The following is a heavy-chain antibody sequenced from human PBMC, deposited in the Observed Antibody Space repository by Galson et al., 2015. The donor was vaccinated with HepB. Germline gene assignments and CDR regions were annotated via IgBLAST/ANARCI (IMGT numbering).Heavy chain of an antibody. D-gene: IGHD3-22*01. Sequence: SLRLSCAASGFTFSSYAMSWVRQAPGKGLGWVSSISGSGSSTYSADSVKGRFTLSRDNSKNTLYLQMNSLRAEDTAVYYCAKDRLATVVVITTHWFDPWGLGTLVTVS. CDR3: AKDRLATVVVITTHWFDP. CDR1: GFTFSSYA. CDR2: ISGSGSST. J-gene: IGHJ5*02. V-gene: IGHV3-23*01.